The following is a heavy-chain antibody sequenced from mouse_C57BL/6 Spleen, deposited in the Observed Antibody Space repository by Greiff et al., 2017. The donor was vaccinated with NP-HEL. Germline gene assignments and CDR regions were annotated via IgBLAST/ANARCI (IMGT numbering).Heavy chain of an antibody. D-gene: IGHD1-1*01. J-gene: IGHJ2*01. V-gene: IGHV14-4*01. CDR3: TFYYYGSSYYFDY. Sequence: EVQLVESGAELVRPGASVKLSCTASGFNIKDDYMHWVKQRPEQGLEWIGWINPENGDTEYASKFQGKATITADTSSNTAYLQLSSLTSEDTAVYYCTFYYYGSSYYFDYWGQGTTLTVSS. CDR1: GFNIKDDY. CDR2: INPENGDT.